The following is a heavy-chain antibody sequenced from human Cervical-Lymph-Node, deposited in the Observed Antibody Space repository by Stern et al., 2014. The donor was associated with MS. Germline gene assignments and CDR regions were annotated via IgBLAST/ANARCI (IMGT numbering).Heavy chain of an antibody. CDR1: GFPFTSSA. Sequence: QLVESGPEVKKPGTSVKVSCKASGFPFTSSAVQWLRQARGQRLEGIGWIVVGSGKTNYAQKFQERVTITRDMSTSAAYMELSSLGSEDTAVYYCAANSWVDWGQGTLVSVSS. V-gene: IGHV1-58*01. CDR3: AANSWVD. D-gene: IGHD2-21*01. CDR2: IVVGSGKT. J-gene: IGHJ1*01.